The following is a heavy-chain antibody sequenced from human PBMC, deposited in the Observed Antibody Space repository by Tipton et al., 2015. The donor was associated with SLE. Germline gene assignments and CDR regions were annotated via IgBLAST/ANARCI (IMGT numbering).Heavy chain of an antibody. CDR2: MFYTGSA. Sequence: LRLSCAVSGDSIISGKHYWGWIRQPPGKGLQWIGAMFYTGSAHYNPSLKSRVTISVDTSKNQFSLKLSSVTAADTAVYYRARSGTYPYYYYYMDVWGKGTTVTVSS. J-gene: IGHJ6*03. CDR1: GDSIISGKHY. D-gene: IGHD1-26*01. CDR3: ARSGTYPYYYYYMDV. V-gene: IGHV4-39*07.